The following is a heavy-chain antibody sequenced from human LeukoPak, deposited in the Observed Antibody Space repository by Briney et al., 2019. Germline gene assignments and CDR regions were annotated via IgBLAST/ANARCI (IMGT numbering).Heavy chain of an antibody. CDR1: GFTFSDHY. J-gene: IGHJ6*02. Sequence: GGSLRLSCAASGFTFSDHYMDWVRQAPGKGLEWVGRTRNKANSYITEYAASVKGRFTISRDDSKNSLYLQMNSLKTEDTAVYYCARSAARPPNYYYGMDVWGQGTTVTVSS. D-gene: IGHD6-13*01. CDR3: ARSAARPPNYYYGMDV. V-gene: IGHV3-72*01. CDR2: TRNKANSYIT.